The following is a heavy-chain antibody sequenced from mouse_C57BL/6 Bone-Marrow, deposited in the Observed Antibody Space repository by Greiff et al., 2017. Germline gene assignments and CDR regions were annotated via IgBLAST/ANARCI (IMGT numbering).Heavy chain of an antibody. CDR2: ISNLAYSI. Sequence: EVHLVESGGGLVQPGGSLKLSCAASGFTFSDYGMAWVRQAPRKGPEWVAFISNLAYSIYYADTVTGRFTISRENAKNTLYLEMSSLSSEDTAMYYCARHRYGSSYNAMDYWGQGTSVTVSS. CDR1: GFTFSDYG. D-gene: IGHD1-1*01. CDR3: ARHRYGSSYNAMDY. V-gene: IGHV5-15*01. J-gene: IGHJ4*01.